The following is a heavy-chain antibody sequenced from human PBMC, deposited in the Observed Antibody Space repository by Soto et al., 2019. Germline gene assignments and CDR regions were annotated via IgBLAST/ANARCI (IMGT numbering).Heavy chain of an antibody. J-gene: IGHJ5*02. V-gene: IGHV1-69*05. CDR3: AKTQAGYSSSWYRSGRWFDP. Sequence: QVQLVQSGAEVKKPGSSVKVSCKASGGTFSSYAISWVRQAPGQGLEWMGGIIPIFGTANYAPKFQGRVTSTSDESSSTAYMELSSLRSEDTAVYYCAKTQAGYSSSWYRSGRWFDPWGQGTLVTVSS. D-gene: IGHD6-13*01. CDR2: IIPIFGTA. CDR1: GGTFSSYA.